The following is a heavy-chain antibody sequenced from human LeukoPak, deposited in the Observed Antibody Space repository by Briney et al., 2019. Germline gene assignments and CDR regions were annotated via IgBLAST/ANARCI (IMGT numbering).Heavy chain of an antibody. V-gene: IGHV1-8*03. CDR3: ARGNYDSSGYYYFDY. J-gene: IGHJ4*02. Sequence: ASVKVSFKASGYTFTSYDINWVRQATGQGLEWMGWMNPNSGNTGYAQKFQGRVTITRNTSISTAYMELSSLRSEDTAVYYSARGNYDSSGYYYFDYWGQGTLVTVSS. D-gene: IGHD3-22*01. CDR2: MNPNSGNT. CDR1: GYTFTSYD.